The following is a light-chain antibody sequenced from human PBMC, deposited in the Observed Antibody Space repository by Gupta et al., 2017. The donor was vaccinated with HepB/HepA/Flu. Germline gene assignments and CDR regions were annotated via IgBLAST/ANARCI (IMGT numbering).Light chain of an antibody. V-gene: IGLV1-44*01. CDR2: SNN. Sequence: QPVLTQPPSPSSTPGQRVAISYSGSSSNIGSNTVNWYQQLPGTAPKLLIYSNNQRPSGVPDRFSGSKSGTSASLAISGLQSEDEADYYCAAWDDSLNGPVFGGGTKLTVL. CDR1: SSNIGSNT. CDR3: AAWDDSLNGPV. J-gene: IGLJ3*02.